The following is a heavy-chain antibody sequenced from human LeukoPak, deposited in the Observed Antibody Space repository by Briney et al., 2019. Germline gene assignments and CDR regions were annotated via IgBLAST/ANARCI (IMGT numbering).Heavy chain of an antibody. CDR3: ARARYQLLRGWFDP. V-gene: IGHV1-69*06. J-gene: IGHJ5*02. CDR2: IIPIFGTA. Sequence: SVKVSCKASGGTFSSYAISWVRQAPGQGLEWMGGIIPIFGTANYAQKFQGRVTITADKSTSTAYMELSSLRSEDTAVYYCARARYQLLRGWFDPWGQGTLVTVSS. D-gene: IGHD2-2*01. CDR1: GGTFSSYA.